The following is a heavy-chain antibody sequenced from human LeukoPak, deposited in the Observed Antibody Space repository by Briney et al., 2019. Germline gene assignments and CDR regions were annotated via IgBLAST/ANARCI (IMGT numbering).Heavy chain of an antibody. CDR3: ARDQYYYDSSGYSPFDY. J-gene: IGHJ4*02. D-gene: IGHD3-22*01. V-gene: IGHV4-4*07. CDR1: GGSISSYY. CDR2: IYTSGST. Sequence: KPSETLSLTCTVSGGSISSYYWSWIRQPAGKGLEWIGRIYTSGSTTYNPSIKSRVTMSVDTSKNQFSLKLSSVTAADTAVYYCARDQYYYDSSGYSPFDYWGQGTLVTVSS.